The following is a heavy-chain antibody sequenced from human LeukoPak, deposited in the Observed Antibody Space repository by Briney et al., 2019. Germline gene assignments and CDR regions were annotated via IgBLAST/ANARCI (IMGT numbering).Heavy chain of an antibody. CDR2: INPNSGGT. V-gene: IGHV1-2*02. Sequence: ASVKVSCKASGYTFTGYYMHWVRQAPGQGLEWMGWINPNSGGTNYAQKFQGRVTMTRDTSISTAYMELSRLRSDDTAVYYCARDGSQVVAANWFDPRGQGTRVTVSS. CDR1: GYTFTGYY. J-gene: IGHJ5*02. CDR3: ARDGSQVVAANWFDP. D-gene: IGHD2-15*01.